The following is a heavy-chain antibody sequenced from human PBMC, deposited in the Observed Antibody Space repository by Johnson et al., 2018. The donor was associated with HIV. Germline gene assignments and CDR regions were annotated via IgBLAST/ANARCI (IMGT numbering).Heavy chain of an antibody. Sequence: VQLVESGGGVVRPGGSLSLSCAASGFTFDDYGMNWVRQAPGKGLEWVGRIKSKTDGGTADYAAPVKDRFIISRDDSKNTLYLQMNSLKTEDTAVYYCTTYYDSSGYYFGPNAFDMLGQGTMVTVSS. V-gene: IGHV3-15*01. CDR2: IKSKTDGGTA. D-gene: IGHD3-22*01. J-gene: IGHJ3*02. CDR3: TTYYDSSGYYFGPNAFDM. CDR1: GFTFDDYG.